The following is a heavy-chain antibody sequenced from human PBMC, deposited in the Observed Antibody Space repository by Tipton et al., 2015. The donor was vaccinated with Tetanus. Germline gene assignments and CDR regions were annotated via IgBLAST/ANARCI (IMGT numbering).Heavy chain of an antibody. CDR2: IYYSGST. CDR1: GGSISSYY. D-gene: IGHD3-22*01. Sequence: TLSLTCTVSGGSISSYYWGWIRQPPGKGLEWIGYIYYSGSTNYNPSLKSRVTISVDTSKNQFSLKLSSVTAADTAVYYCARDHYYDSSSWFDPWGQGTLVTVSS. V-gene: IGHV4-59*01. J-gene: IGHJ5*02. CDR3: ARDHYYDSSSWFDP.